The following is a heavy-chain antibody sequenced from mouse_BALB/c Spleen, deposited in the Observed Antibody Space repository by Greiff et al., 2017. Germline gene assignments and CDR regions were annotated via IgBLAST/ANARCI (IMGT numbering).Heavy chain of an antibody. V-gene: IGHV5-6-5*01. CDR3: ARGGREYYYAMDY. CDR1: GFTFSSYA. Sequence: EVQGVESGGGLVKPGGSLKLSCAASGFTFSSYAMSWVRQTPEKRLEWVASISSGGSTYYPDSVKGRFTISRDNARNILYLQMSSLRSEDTAMYYCARGGREYYYAMDYWGQGTSVTVSS. CDR2: ISSGGST. J-gene: IGHJ4*01.